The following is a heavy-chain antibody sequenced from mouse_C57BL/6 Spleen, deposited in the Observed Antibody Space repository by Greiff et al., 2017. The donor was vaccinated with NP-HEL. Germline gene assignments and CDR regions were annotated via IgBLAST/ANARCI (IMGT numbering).Heavy chain of an antibody. D-gene: IGHD2-1*01. Sequence: QVQLQQSGAELVRPGASVPLSSKASGSPFTDYDMHWVKQPPVHGLEWIGAIDPETGGTAYNQKFKGKAILTADNSSSTAYMELRSLTSEDSAVYYCTRDGNYVRFDYWGQGTTLTVSS. J-gene: IGHJ2*01. CDR1: GSPFTDYD. CDR2: IDPETGGT. CDR3: TRDGNYVRFDY. V-gene: IGHV1-15*01.